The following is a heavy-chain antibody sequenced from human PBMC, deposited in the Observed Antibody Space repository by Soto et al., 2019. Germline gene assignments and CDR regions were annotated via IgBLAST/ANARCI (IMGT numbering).Heavy chain of an antibody. Sequence: QVTLKESGPALVKPTETLTLTCTVSGFSLSNARMGVSWIRQPPGKALEWLGYILSNDETSYSTSLKSSLTISRDTSKSQVVLTMTNVDPVDTGTYYCARMVRIVGATDYFDYWGQGTLVTVSS. D-gene: IGHD1-26*01. CDR2: ILSNDET. V-gene: IGHV2-26*01. CDR1: GFSLSNARMG. J-gene: IGHJ4*02. CDR3: ARMVRIVGATDYFDY.